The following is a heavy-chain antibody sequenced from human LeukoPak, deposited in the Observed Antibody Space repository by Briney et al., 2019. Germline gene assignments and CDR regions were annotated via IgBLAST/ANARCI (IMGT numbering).Heavy chain of an antibody. CDR1: GFTFSSYA. CDR2: ISGSGGTT. Sequence: GGSLRLSCAASGFTFSSYAMSWVRQAPGKGLEWVSSISGSGGTTYYADSVKGRFTISRDNSKNTLYLQMNSLRAEDTAVYYCAKAGSGYYYYGSGSCYKDYYYMDVWGKGTTVTVSS. V-gene: IGHV3-23*01. J-gene: IGHJ6*03. D-gene: IGHD3-10*01. CDR3: AKAGSGYYYYGSGSCYKDYYYMDV.